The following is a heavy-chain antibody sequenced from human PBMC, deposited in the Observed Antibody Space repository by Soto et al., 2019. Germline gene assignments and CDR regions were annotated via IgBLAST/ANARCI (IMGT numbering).Heavy chain of an antibody. Sequence: VGSLRLSCAASGVTFGSFGVHWVRQAPAKGLEWVAVISYDGSNKYYADSVKGRFTISRDKSKNTLYLQMNSLRAEDTAVYYCAKVDLEWLFLDGFPGSLDYWGQGTLVPVSS. CDR1: GVTFGSFG. J-gene: IGHJ4*02. D-gene: IGHD3-3*01. CDR2: ISYDGSNK. V-gene: IGHV3-30*18. CDR3: AKVDLEWLFLDGFPGSLDY.